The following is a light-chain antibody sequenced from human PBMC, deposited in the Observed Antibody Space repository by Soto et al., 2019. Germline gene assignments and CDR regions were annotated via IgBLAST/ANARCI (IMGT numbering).Light chain of an antibody. CDR2: AAS. CDR1: QGISNS. Sequence: DIQMTQSPSAMSAPLGDRVTITCRASQGISNSVAWFQQKPGKVPKRLIYAASTLQSGVPSRFGGSGSGTAFTLTISSLQPEDFATYYCLQYNSYPLTFGGGTKVDIK. CDR3: LQYNSYPLT. J-gene: IGKJ4*02. V-gene: IGKV1-17*03.